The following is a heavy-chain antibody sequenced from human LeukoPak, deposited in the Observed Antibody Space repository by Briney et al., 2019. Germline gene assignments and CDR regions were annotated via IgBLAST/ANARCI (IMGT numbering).Heavy chain of an antibody. CDR1: GGSISSYY. J-gene: IGHJ6*03. V-gene: IGHV4-59*01. CDR2: IYYSGST. D-gene: IGHD2-2*01. CDR3: ARSEGVPAAMSYYYYYYMDV. Sequence: SETLSLTCTVSGGSISSYYWSWIRQPPGKGLEWIGYIYYSGSTNYNPSLKSRVTISVDTSKNQFSLKLSSVTAADTAVYYCARSEGVPAAMSYYYYYYMDVWGKGTTVTVSS.